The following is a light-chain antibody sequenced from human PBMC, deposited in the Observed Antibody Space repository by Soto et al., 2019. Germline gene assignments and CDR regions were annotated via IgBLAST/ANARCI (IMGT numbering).Light chain of an antibody. CDR1: TGAVTSGNY. CDR2: SNS. Sequence: QAVVTQAPSLTVSPGGTVTLTCASSTGAVTSGNYPNWFQQKPGQAPRSLIYSNSNIHSWTPARFSGSLLGGKAALTLSGVQPEDESEYFCLLYYGGVYVFGTGTKLTVL. V-gene: IGLV7-43*01. J-gene: IGLJ1*01. CDR3: LLYYGGVYV.